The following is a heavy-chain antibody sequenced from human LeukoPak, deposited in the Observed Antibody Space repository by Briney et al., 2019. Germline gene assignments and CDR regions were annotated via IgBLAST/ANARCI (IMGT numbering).Heavy chain of an antibody. J-gene: IGHJ4*02. D-gene: IGHD4-17*01. Sequence: SQTLSLTCAVSGGSSHSGDYFWSWIRQPPGKGLEWIGHIHYSGNTYYNPSLKSRVSISVDTSKNQFSLKLSSVTAADTAVFYCARATSYGDYVDYWGQGTLVTVSS. CDR3: ARATSYGDYVDY. CDR2: IHYSGNT. CDR1: GGSSHSGDYF. V-gene: IGHV4-30-4*01.